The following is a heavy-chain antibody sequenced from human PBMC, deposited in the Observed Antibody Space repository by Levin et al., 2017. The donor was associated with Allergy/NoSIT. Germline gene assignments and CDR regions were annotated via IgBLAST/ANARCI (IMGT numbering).Heavy chain of an antibody. V-gene: IGHV3-13*01. CDR3: ARSDEGGMDV. Sequence: LGESLKISCAASGFTFSRYDMHWVRHVTGKGLEWVSSIGTAGDTYYPGSVKGRFTISRENAKNSFYLQMNSLRAGDTAVYYCARSDEGGMDVWGQGTTVTVSS. CDR1: GFTFSRYD. CDR2: IGTAGDT. J-gene: IGHJ6*02.